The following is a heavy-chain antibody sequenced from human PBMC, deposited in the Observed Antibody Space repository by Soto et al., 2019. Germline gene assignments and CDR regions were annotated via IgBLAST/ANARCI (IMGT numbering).Heavy chain of an antibody. V-gene: IGHV4-59*01. D-gene: IGHD3-9*01. Sequence: PLETLSLTCSVSGDSITGYYWGWIRQPPGKGLEWIGSIIYSSGSTNYSPSLKSRVTISLDTSKNQFSLKLSSVTAADTAVYYCARGNFYYDSLTGFYPGYYFDYWGQGTRVTVSS. CDR3: ARGNFYYDSLTGFYPGYYFDY. J-gene: IGHJ4*02. CDR2: IIYSSGST. CDR1: GDSITGYY.